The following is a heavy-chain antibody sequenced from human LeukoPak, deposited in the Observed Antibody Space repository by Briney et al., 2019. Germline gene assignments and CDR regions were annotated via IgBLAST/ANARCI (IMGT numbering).Heavy chain of an antibody. Sequence: SETLSLTCTVSGGSISSYYWSWIRQPPGKGLEWIGYIYYSGSTNYNPSLKSRVTISVDTSKNQFSLKLSSVTAADTAVYYCARTGGIVATIGAFDIWGQGTMVTVPS. CDR2: IYYSGST. CDR1: GGSISSYY. CDR3: ARTGGIVATIGAFDI. V-gene: IGHV4-59*08. D-gene: IGHD5-12*01. J-gene: IGHJ3*02.